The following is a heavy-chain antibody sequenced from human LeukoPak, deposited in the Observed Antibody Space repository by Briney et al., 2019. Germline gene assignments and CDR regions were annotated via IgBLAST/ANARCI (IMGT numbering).Heavy chain of an antibody. V-gene: IGHV3-23*01. CDR3: AKDFRYQLLSIRGDNWFDP. D-gene: IGHD2-2*01. Sequence: GASLRLSCAASGFTFSSYAMSWVRQAPGKGLEWVSAISGSGGSTYYADSVKGRFTISRDNSKNTLYLQMNGLRAEDTAVYYCAKDFRYQLLSIRGDNWFDPWGQGTLVTVSS. CDR1: GFTFSSYA. J-gene: IGHJ5*02. CDR2: ISGSGGST.